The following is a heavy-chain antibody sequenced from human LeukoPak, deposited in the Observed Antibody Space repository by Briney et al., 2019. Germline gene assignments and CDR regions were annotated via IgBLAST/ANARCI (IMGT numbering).Heavy chain of an antibody. CDR1: GFTFDDYA. V-gene: IGHV3-9*01. Sequence: GGSLRLSCAASGFTFDDYAMHWVRQAPGKGLEWVSGISWNSGSIGYADSVKGRFTISRDNAKNSLYLQMNSLRAEDTALYYCAKDVGYGDYGLEDDPLDYWGQGTLVTVSS. CDR3: AKDVGYGDYGLEDDPLDY. D-gene: IGHD4-17*01. CDR2: ISWNSGSI. J-gene: IGHJ4*02.